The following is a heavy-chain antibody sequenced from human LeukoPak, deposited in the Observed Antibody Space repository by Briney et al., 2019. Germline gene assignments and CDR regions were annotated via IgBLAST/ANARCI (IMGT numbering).Heavy chain of an antibody. D-gene: IGHD5-18*01. CDR2: IYHSGST. CDR1: GGSISSGGYY. V-gene: IGHV4-39*07. J-gene: IGHJ4*02. CDR3: ARSILDTAMVLFDY. Sequence: PSQTLSLTCTVSGGSISSGGYYWGWLRQPPGKGLEWLGSIYHSGSTYYNPSLKSRVTISVDTSKNQFSLKLSSVTAADTAVYYCARSILDTAMVLFDYWGQGTLVTVSS.